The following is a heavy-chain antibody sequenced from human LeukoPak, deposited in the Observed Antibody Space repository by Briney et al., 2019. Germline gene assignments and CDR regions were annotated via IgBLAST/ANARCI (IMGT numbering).Heavy chain of an antibody. D-gene: IGHD6-19*01. J-gene: IGHJ4*02. CDR2: ISSTSSYI. V-gene: IGHV3-21*01. Sequence: GGSLRLSCAASGFTFSRYSMNWVRQAPGKGLAWVSSISSTSSYIYYADSVKGRFTVSRDNAKNSLYLQMNSLRVEDTAVYYCARESSIAVPGTIYWGQGTLVTVSP. CDR1: GFTFSRYS. CDR3: ARESSIAVPGTIY.